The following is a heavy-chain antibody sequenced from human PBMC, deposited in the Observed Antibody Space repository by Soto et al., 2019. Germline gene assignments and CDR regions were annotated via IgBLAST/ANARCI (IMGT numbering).Heavy chain of an antibody. Sequence: EVQPVESGGGLVKPGGSLRLSCAASGFTFSRSAMNWVRQAPGKGLEWVSCISGSSSSIYYADSVQGRFTISRDNAKNSLYLQMNSLRAEDTAVYYCAIDPFGGGDSEWFDPWGQGTLVTVSS. D-gene: IGHD2-21*02. V-gene: IGHV3-21*01. CDR1: GFTFSRSA. J-gene: IGHJ5*02. CDR3: AIDPFGGGDSEWFDP. CDR2: ISGSSSSI.